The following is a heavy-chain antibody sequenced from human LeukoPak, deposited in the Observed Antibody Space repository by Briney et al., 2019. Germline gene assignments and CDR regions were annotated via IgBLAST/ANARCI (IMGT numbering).Heavy chain of an antibody. D-gene: IGHD3-9*01. Sequence: SETLSLTCTVSGDSISSSYWRWIRLPPGKGLEWIGYLSKSGNTNYSPSLKSRVTIFGDTSKNQFFLKLSSVTAADTAVYYCARARYVNSFYAFDIWGQGTLVTVSS. V-gene: IGHV4-59*01. J-gene: IGHJ3*02. CDR1: GDSISSSY. CDR3: ARARYVNSFYAFDI. CDR2: LSKSGNT.